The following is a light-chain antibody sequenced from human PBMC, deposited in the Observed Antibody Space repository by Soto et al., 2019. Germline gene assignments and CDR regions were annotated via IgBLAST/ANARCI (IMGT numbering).Light chain of an antibody. J-gene: IGLJ2*01. CDR1: ASNIGSNF. Sequence: QSVLTQPPSASGPPGQRVTISCSGRASNIGSNFVSWYQVVPGTAPKLLIYTNSHRPSGVPDRFSGSRSGTSASLDISGLQSDDEADYFCATWDDNVKGPVFGGGTKLPVL. CDR2: TNS. V-gene: IGLV1-44*01. CDR3: ATWDDNVKGPV.